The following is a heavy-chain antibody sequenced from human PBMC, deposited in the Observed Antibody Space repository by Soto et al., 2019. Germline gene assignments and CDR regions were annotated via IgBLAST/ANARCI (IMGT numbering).Heavy chain of an antibody. CDR1: GGSFSGYY. J-gene: IGHJ3*02. CDR3: ARVYYGDYEDDAFYI. D-gene: IGHD4-17*01. CDR2: INHSGST. Sequence: QVQLQQWGAGLLKPSETLSLTCAVYGGSFSGYYWSWIRQPPGKGLEWIGEINHSGSTNYNPSLKSRVTISVDTSKNQFSLKLSSVTAADTAVYYCARVYYGDYEDDAFYIWGQGTMVTVSS. V-gene: IGHV4-34*01.